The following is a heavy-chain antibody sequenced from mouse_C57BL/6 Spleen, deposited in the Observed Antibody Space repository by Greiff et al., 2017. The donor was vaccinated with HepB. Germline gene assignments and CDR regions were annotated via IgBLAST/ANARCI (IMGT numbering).Heavy chain of an antibody. J-gene: IGHJ4*01. CDR1: GFSLTSYG. Sequence: VKLQESGPGLVQPSQSLSITCTVSGFSLTSYGVHWVRQSPGKGLEWLGVIWRGGSTDYNAAFMSRLSITKDNSKSQVFFKMNSLQADDTAIYYCAKERSQLRGAMDYWGQGTSVTVSS. V-gene: IGHV2-5*01. CDR3: AKERSQLRGAMDY. D-gene: IGHD1-1*01. CDR2: IWRGGST.